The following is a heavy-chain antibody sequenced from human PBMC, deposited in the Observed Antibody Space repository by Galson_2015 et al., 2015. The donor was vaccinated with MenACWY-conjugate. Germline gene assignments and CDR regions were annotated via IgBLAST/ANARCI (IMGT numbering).Heavy chain of an antibody. CDR1: GYRFSKYW. Sequence: QSGAEVKEPGESLKISCKGLGYRFSKYWIGWVRQMPGKGLEWVGLISPIDSKTRYSPAFEGQVTISADKSISTAYLQWNSLQASDTAMYYCARHPPGGRGMDVWGQGTTVTVSS. J-gene: IGHJ6*02. V-gene: IGHV5-51*01. D-gene: IGHD1-26*01. CDR2: ISPIDSKT. CDR3: ARHPPGGRGMDV.